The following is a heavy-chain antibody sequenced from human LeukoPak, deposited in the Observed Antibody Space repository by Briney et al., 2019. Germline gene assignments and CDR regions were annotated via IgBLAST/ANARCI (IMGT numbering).Heavy chain of an antibody. J-gene: IGHJ4*02. CDR1: GGSISSYY. V-gene: IGHV4-4*09. Sequence: SETLSLTCSVSGGSISSYYWGWIRQPPGRGLEWIVNSHPSGTTFYNSSLRSRVAMSIDTSKNQFSLKLVSVTAADTAVYYCAREAERRIVNWGQGTLVTVSS. CDR2: SHPSGTT. CDR3: AREAERRIVN. D-gene: IGHD1-1*01.